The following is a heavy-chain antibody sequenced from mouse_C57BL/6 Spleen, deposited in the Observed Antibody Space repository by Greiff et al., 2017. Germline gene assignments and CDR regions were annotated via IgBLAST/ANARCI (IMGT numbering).Heavy chain of an antibody. J-gene: IGHJ4*01. V-gene: IGHV5-6*01. CDR1: GFTFSSYG. D-gene: IGHD1-1*01. Sequence: EVHLVESGGDLVKPGGSLKLSCAASGFTFSSYGMSWVRQTPDTRLAWVATISSGGSYTYYPDSVKGRFTISRDNAKNTLYLQMIRLKAEDTAMYYCSRQDTTVVVPWPMDYWGQGTSGTVSS. CDR2: ISSGGSYT. CDR3: SRQDTTVVVPWPMDY.